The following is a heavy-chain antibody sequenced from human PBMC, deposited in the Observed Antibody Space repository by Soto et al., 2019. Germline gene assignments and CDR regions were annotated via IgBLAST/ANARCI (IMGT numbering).Heavy chain of an antibody. D-gene: IGHD3-3*01. CDR1: GFAFSGFE. J-gene: IGHJ6*02. CDR2: ISSGASNM. Sequence: GGSLRLSCAASGFAFSGFEMNWVRQAPGKGLEWVSYISSGASNMYYANSVKGRFTISRDNAQSSLYLQMNRRRVEDTAVYYCARDPNYDFWSGYRNKEGTYGMDVWGQGTTVTVSS. CDR3: ARDPNYDFWSGYRNKEGTYGMDV. V-gene: IGHV3-48*03.